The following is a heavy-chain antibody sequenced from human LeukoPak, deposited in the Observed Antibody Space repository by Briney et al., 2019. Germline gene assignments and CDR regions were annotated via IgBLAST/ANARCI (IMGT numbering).Heavy chain of an antibody. D-gene: IGHD2-21*01. Sequence: SETLSLTCTVAGGSISSGDYYWSRIRQPPGKGLEWIGYIYYSGSTYYNPSLKSRVTISVDTSKNQFSLKLSSVTAADTAVYYCARGFLYYFDYWGQGTLVTVSS. CDR1: GGSISSGDYY. J-gene: IGHJ4*02. CDR3: ARGFLYYFDY. V-gene: IGHV4-30-4*01. CDR2: IYYSGST.